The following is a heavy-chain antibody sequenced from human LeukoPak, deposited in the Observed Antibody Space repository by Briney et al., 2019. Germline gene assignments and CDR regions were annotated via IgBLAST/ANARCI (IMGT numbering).Heavy chain of an antibody. J-gene: IGHJ4*02. CDR3: SRGHYDVLAASYKWTPDY. Sequence: GGSLRLSCAASGFTFNTFNMNWVRKAPGKGLEWVSSITSGGDYIYYADSVKGRVTTSRDNAKNSLSLQLNSLRVEDTAVYYCSRGHYDVLAASYKWTPDYWGQGTLVTVSS. D-gene: IGHD3-9*01. V-gene: IGHV3-21*04. CDR1: GFTFNTFN. CDR2: ITSGGDYI.